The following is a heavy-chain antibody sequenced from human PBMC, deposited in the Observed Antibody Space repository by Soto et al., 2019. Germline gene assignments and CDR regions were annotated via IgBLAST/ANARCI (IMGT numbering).Heavy chain of an antibody. CDR3: AKSVVDSSGWCRSGLHY. J-gene: IGHJ4*02. CDR2: ISYDGRNT. V-gene: IGHV3-30*18. D-gene: IGHD6-19*01. CDR1: GFTFSNYG. Sequence: QVQLVESGGGVVQPGRSLRLSCAASGFTFSNYGMHWVRQAPGKGLEWVTLISYDGRNTYYADSVRGRFTISRDRSTNTVYLQMNSLRVEDTAVYYCAKSVVDSSGWCRSGLHYCGQGTLVTVSS.